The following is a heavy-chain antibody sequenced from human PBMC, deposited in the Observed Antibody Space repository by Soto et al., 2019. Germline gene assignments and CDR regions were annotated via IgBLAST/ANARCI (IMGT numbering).Heavy chain of an antibody. Sequence: SETLSIKCAIATGTNSSSNSLIWVRLPQGKGLEWIGEIYHSGSTNYNPSLKSRVTISVDKSKNQFSLKLSSVTAADTAVYYCARETGYDILTGYYTPYYYMDVWGKGTTVTVSS. CDR3: ARETGYDILTGYYTPYYYMDV. D-gene: IGHD3-9*01. V-gene: IGHV4-4*02. CDR1: TGTNSSSNS. CDR2: IYHSGST. J-gene: IGHJ6*03.